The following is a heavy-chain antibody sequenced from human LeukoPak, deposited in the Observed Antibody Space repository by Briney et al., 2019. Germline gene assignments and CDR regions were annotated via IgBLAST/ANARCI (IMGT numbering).Heavy chain of an antibody. V-gene: IGHV3-74*01. CDR1: GFAFSSCW. D-gene: IGHD6-13*01. J-gene: IGHJ4*02. CDR3: VRGTTYSSTKADF. Sequence: GGSLRVSCAASGFAFSSCWMHWVRQAPGKGLVWVSRINGDGSSTGYADSVKGRLTISRDNANNMMYLQMDSLRAEDSATYYCVRGTTYSSTKADFWGQGTLVTVSS. CDR2: INGDGSST.